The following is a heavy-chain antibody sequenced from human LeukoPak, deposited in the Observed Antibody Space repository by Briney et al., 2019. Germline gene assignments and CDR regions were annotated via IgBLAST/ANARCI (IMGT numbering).Heavy chain of an antibody. D-gene: IGHD1-26*01. J-gene: IGHJ4*02. CDR1: GYTSTSYY. V-gene: IGHV1-46*01. Sequence: ASVKVSCEASGYTSTSYYIHWVRQAPGQGLEWMGIINPSGGTTVYAQNFQGRVIMTRDTSTSTVHMDLSSLRSEDAAVYYCAREPRPVGATSFGYYFDYWGQGTLVTVSS. CDR3: AREPRPVGATSFGYYFDY. CDR2: INPSGGTT.